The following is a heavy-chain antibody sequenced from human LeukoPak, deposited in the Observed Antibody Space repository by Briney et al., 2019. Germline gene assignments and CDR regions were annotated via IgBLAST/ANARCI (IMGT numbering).Heavy chain of an antibody. V-gene: IGHV4-39*01. Sequence: SQTLSLTCTVSGGSISSGDYYWSWIRQPPGKGLEWIGSIYYSGSTYYNPSLKSRVTISVDTSKNQFSLKLSSVTAADTAVYYCARHTIRGYDVSTFDYWGQGTLVTVSS. D-gene: IGHD5-12*01. CDR1: GGSISSGDYY. CDR3: ARHTIRGYDVSTFDY. J-gene: IGHJ4*02. CDR2: IYYSGST.